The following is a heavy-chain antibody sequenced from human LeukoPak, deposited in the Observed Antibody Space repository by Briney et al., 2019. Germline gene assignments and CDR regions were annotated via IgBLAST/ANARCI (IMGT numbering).Heavy chain of an antibody. Sequence: PGGSVRRSCAASGFTISSYSWNWLRQAPGKGLEWVSSISSSSSYIDYADSVKGRFTISRDNAKNSLYLQMNSLRAEERAFFNCARENLSIVGATNPLDAFSSSGEGWMVTVSS. CDR3: ARENLSIVGATNPLDAFSS. CDR2: ISSSSSYI. CDR1: GFTISSYS. J-gene: IGHJ3*02. V-gene: IGHV3-21*01. D-gene: IGHD1-26*01.